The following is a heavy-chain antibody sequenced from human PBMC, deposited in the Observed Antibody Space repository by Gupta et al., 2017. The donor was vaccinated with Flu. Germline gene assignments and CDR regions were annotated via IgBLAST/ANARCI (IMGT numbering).Heavy chain of an antibody. CDR1: GFTFSSYD. CDR2: IGTAGDT. V-gene: IGHV3-13*01. D-gene: IGHD2-2*01. Sequence: EVQLVESGGGLVQPGGSLRLSCAASGFTFSSYDMHWVRQATGKGLEWVSAIGTAGDTYYPGSVKGRFTISRENAKNSLYLQMNSLRAGDTAVYYCARAIDVVVPANKPGINYGMDVWGQGTTVTVSS. J-gene: IGHJ6*02. CDR3: ARAIDVVVPANKPGINYGMDV.